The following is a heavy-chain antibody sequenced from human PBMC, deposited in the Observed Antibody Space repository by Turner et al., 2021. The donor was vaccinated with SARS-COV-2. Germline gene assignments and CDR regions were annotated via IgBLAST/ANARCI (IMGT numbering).Heavy chain of an antibody. CDR3: ATATVIYGGYENYYYYYGMDV. V-gene: IGHV1-24*01. J-gene: IGHJ6*02. D-gene: IGHD4-17*01. Sequence: QVQLVQSGAEVKTPGASVKVSCKVSGYTLTDLSMHWVRQAPGKGLGWMEGFEPEDAKTSYAQKFQGRVTMTEDTSTDTAYMEVSSLRSEDTAVYYCATATVIYGGYENYYYYYGMDVWGQGTTVTVSS. CDR1: GYTLTDLS. CDR2: FEPEDAKT.